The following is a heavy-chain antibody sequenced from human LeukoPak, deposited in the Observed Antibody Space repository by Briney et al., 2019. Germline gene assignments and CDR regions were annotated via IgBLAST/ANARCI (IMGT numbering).Heavy chain of an antibody. Sequence: GRSLRLSCAASGFTFSSYGMHWVRQAPGKGLEWVAVISYDGSNKYYADSVKGRFTISRDNSKNTLYLQMNSLRAEDTAVYYCAKDTEFDPWGQGTLVTVSS. CDR1: GFTFSSYG. J-gene: IGHJ5*02. CDR2: ISYDGSNK. V-gene: IGHV3-30*18. CDR3: AKDTEFDP.